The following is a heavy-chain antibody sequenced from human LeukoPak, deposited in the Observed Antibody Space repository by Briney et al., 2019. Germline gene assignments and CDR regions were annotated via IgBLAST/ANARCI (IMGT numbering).Heavy chain of an antibody. J-gene: IGHJ3*02. CDR2: ISGSGGST. Sequence: GGSLRLSCAASGFTYSSYAMSWVRQAPGKGLEWVSAISGSGGSTYYADSVKGRFTISRDNSKNTLYLQMNSLRAEDTAVYYCAKGRYYYDSSDAFDIWGQGTMVTVSS. D-gene: IGHD3-22*01. V-gene: IGHV3-23*01. CDR1: GFTYSSYA. CDR3: AKGRYYYDSSDAFDI.